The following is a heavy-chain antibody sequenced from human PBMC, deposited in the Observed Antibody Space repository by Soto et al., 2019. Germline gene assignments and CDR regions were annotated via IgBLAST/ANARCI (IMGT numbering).Heavy chain of an antibody. CDR3: ARDREQLNGWFDP. CDR1: GDSVSSNSAA. J-gene: IGHJ5*02. Sequence: SQTLSLTCAISGDSVSSNSAAWNWIRQSSSRGLEWLGRTYYRSKWYNDYAVSVKSRITINPDTSKNQFSLQLNSVTPEDTAVYYCARDREQLNGWFDPWGQGTLVTVSS. D-gene: IGHD6-6*01. V-gene: IGHV6-1*01. CDR2: TYYRSKWYN.